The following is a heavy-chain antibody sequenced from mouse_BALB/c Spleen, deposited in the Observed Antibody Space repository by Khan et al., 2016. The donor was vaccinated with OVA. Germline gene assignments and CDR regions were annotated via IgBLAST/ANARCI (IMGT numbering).Heavy chain of an antibody. CDR2: IWAGGST. CDR3: ARLESK. Sequence: QVQLKQSGPGLVAPSQSLSITCTVSGLSLTSYGVHWVRQPPGKGLEWLGVIWAGGSTNYNSALMSRLSISKDNSKNQVYLKMNSLKTDDTAVYYCARLESKWGQGTTLTVSS. D-gene: IGHD2-5*01. CDR1: GLSLTSYG. V-gene: IGHV2-9*02. J-gene: IGHJ2*01.